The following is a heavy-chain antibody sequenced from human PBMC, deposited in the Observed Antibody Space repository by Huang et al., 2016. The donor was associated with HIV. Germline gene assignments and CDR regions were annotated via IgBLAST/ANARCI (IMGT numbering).Heavy chain of an antibody. CDR1: GYTFTSYG. V-gene: IGHV1-18*01. CDR3: ARGTYDSREFDY. J-gene: IGHJ4*02. D-gene: IGHD3-22*01. Sequence: QVQLVQYGAEVKKPVASVKVSCKASGYTFTSYGMGWGRQDPGHGLEWMVCIRAYNRNTNYAQKLQGIVTMTTATSTSTAYRELRSLRSDDTAVYYCARGTYDSREFDYWGQGTLVTVSS. CDR2: IRAYNRNT.